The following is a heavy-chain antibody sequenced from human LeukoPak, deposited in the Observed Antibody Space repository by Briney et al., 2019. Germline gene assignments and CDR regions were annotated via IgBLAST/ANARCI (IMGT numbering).Heavy chain of an antibody. CDR1: GFTFSIYA. V-gene: IGHV3-30*03. D-gene: IGHD6-19*01. Sequence: GRSLRLSCAASGFTFSIYAMNWVRQAPGKGLEWVTVISSDGSNEYYADSVKGRFTISRDNSKNTLYLQMNSLRTEDTAVYYCATDWASKGEQWLGYLSFWGQGTLVTVSS. CDR2: ISSDGSNE. J-gene: IGHJ4*02. CDR3: ATDWASKGEQWLGYLSF.